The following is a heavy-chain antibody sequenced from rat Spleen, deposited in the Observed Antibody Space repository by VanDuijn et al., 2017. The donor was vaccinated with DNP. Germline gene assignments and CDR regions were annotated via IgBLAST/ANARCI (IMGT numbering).Heavy chain of an antibody. CDR1: GFSLISYG. CDR3: ARSQGYYFDGSYYPFAY. CDR2: IRANGIT. J-gene: IGHJ3*01. Sequence: QVQLKESGPGLVQPSQTLSLTCAVSGFSLISYGVSWVRQPPGKGLEWMGRIRANGITDYNSGLKSRLSITRDTSKSQVFSKLNSLQTEDTAIYFCARSQGYYFDGSYYPFAYWGQGTLVTVSS. D-gene: IGHD1-12*02. V-gene: IGHV2-13*01.